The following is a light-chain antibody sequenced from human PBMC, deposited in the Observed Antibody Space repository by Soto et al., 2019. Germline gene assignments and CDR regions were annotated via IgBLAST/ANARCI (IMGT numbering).Light chain of an antibody. CDR1: QGISTY. Sequence: DIQMTQSPSSLSASLGDRVTISCRASQGISTYLAWYQQKPGKVPKLLIYQASTLEDGVPSRFSGSGSGTEFTLTISSLQPDDSATYYCQHYNDYSYTFGPGTNLEIK. V-gene: IGKV1-5*03. J-gene: IGKJ2*01. CDR3: QHYNDYSYT. CDR2: QAS.